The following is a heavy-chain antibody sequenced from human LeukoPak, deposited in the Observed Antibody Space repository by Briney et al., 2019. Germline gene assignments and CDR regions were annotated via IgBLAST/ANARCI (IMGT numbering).Heavy chain of an antibody. CDR1: GGSISSYY. Sequence: SETLSLTCTVSGGSISSYYWSWLRQPPGKGLEWIGYIYYSGSTNYNPSLKSRVTISVDTSKNQFSLKLSSVTAADTAVYYCARARPGYCSGGSCYSGNYFDYWGQGTLVTVSS. D-gene: IGHD2-15*01. CDR3: ARARPGYCSGGSCYSGNYFDY. V-gene: IGHV4-59*01. CDR2: IYYSGST. J-gene: IGHJ4*02.